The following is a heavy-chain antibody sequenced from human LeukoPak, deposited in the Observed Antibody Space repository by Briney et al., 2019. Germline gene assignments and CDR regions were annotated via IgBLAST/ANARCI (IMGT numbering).Heavy chain of an antibody. CDR3: ARSLSTTGLR. Sequence: PSETLSLTCTVSGGSVSSSDYYWGWIRQPPGKGLEWIGSINYSGNTYYNPSLKNRVTISVDTSKNQFSLKLSSVTAADTAVYYCARSLSTTGLRWGQGALVTVSS. CDR2: INYSGNT. V-gene: IGHV4-39*01. J-gene: IGHJ4*02. D-gene: IGHD1-1*01. CDR1: GGSVSSSDYY.